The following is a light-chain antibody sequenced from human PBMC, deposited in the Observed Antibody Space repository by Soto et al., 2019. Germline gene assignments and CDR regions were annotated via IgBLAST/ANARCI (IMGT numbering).Light chain of an antibody. CDR2: GAS. Sequence: EIVLTQSPGTLSLSPGERATLSCRASQSVSSSYLAWYQQKPGQAPRLLIYGASSRATGIPDRFSGSGSGIDLTLTISRLEPEDFAVYYCQQYGSSPPWTFGQGTKVEIK. CDR3: QQYGSSPPWT. V-gene: IGKV3-20*01. J-gene: IGKJ1*01. CDR1: QSVSSSY.